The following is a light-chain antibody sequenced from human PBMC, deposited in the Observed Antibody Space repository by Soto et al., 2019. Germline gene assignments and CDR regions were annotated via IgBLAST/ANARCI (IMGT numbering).Light chain of an antibody. CDR3: CSYAITNTYV. V-gene: IGLV2-23*01. Sequence: QSVLTQPASVSWSPGQSITISCTGTSSDVGNYNFVSWYQHHPGKAPNLLIYDGSQRPSGVSNRFSGSKSGDTASLTISGLQAEDEADYYCCSYAITNTYVFGTGTKLTVL. J-gene: IGLJ1*01. CDR1: SSDVGNYNF. CDR2: DGS.